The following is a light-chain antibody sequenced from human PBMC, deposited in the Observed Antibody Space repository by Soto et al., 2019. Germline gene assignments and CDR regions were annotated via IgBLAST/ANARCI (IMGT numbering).Light chain of an antibody. CDR1: RSDIGSYNC. J-gene: IGLJ3*02. CDR3: FSYAGDSTWV. V-gene: IGLV2-23*02. Sequence: QSVLTQPASVSGSPGQSITISCTGTRSDIGSYNCIAWYQQHPGKAPKVMIFEVTKRPSGISNRFSGSKSGSTASLTISGLQAEDAADYFCFSYAGDSTWVFGGGTKLTVL. CDR2: EVT.